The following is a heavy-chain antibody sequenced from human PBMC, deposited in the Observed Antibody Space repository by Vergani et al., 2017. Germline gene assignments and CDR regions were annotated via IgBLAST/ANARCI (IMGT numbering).Heavy chain of an antibody. CDR2: FYTSGST. V-gene: IGHV4-61*02. D-gene: IGHD3-10*01. CDR1: GGSISSGNYY. Sequence: QVQLQESGPGLVKPSQTLSLTCTVSGGSISSGNYYWSWIRQPAGKGLEWIGRFYTSGSTNYNPSLKSRVTISIDTSKNQFSLKLNSVTAADTAVYYCARVDYGSGRQFDYWGQGTLVTVSS. J-gene: IGHJ4*02. CDR3: ARVDYGSGRQFDY.